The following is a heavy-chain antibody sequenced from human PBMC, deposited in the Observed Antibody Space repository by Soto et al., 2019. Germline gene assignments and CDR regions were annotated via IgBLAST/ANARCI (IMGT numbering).Heavy chain of an antibody. J-gene: IGHJ5*02. V-gene: IGHV4-39*01. D-gene: IGHD2-2*01. CDR3: VRLHCISPNCVPLDP. Sequence: QLQLQESGPGLVKPSETLSLTCTVSGGSINSTGYYWGWIRQPPGKGLEWIGSIYFSGSTSYNPSPKSRVTSSVDTSKNKLSLKVGSVTAADTAVYYCVRLHCISPNCVPLDPWGQGTLVTVSS. CDR2: IYFSGST. CDR1: GGSINSTGYY.